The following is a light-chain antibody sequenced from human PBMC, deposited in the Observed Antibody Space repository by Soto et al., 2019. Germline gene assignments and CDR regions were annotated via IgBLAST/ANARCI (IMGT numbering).Light chain of an antibody. CDR3: QQYDNLPLT. CDR2: DAS. V-gene: IGKV1-33*01. CDR1: QDISNY. J-gene: IGKJ4*01. Sequence: DFPMTQSPSSLSASVGDRVTITCQASQDISNYLNWYQQKPGKAPKLLIYDASNLETGVPSRFSGSGSGTDFPFTISSLQPDDIATYYCQQYDNLPLTFGGGTTVAIK.